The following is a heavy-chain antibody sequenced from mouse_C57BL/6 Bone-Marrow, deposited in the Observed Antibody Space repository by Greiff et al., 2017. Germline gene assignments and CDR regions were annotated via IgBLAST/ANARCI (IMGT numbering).Heavy chain of an antibody. D-gene: IGHD1-1*01. CDR1: GYTFTSYG. Sequence: VQLQQSGAELARPGASVKLSCKASGYTFTSYGISWVKQRTGQGLEWIGEIYPRSGSTYYNEKFKGKATLTADKSSSTAYMELRSLTSEDSAVYYCARSLCSSPAWFAYWGQGTLVTVSA. CDR3: ARSLCSSPAWFAY. V-gene: IGHV1-81*01. CDR2: IYPRSGST. J-gene: IGHJ3*01.